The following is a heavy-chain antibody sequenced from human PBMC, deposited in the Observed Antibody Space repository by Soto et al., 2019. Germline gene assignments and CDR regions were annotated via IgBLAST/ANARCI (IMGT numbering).Heavy chain of an antibody. V-gene: IGHV1-2*04. J-gene: IGHJ6*03. CDR3: ARDQSPLGYCSSTSCYVSPVYYMDV. CDR2: INPNSGGT. CDR1: GYTFTGYY. Sequence: QVQLVQSGAEVKKPGASVKVSCKASGYTFTGYYMHWVRQAPGQGLEWMGWINPNSGGTNYAQKFQGWVTMTRETSISTAYMELIRLRSDDTAVYYCARDQSPLGYCSSTSCYVSPVYYMDVWGKGTTVTVSS. D-gene: IGHD2-2*01.